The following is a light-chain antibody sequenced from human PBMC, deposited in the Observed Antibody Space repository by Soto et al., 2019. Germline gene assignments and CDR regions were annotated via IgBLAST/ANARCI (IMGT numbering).Light chain of an antibody. J-gene: IGKJ1*01. V-gene: IGKV3-15*01. CDR3: QQYNNWPPTWT. Sequence: EIVLTQSPGTLSLSPLERGTLXSRTSQSVSSNLAWYQQKPGQAPRLLIYGVSTRATDIPARFSGSGSGTEFTLTISSLQSEDFAVYYCQQYNNWPPTWTFGQGTKVDIK. CDR1: QSVSSN. CDR2: GVS.